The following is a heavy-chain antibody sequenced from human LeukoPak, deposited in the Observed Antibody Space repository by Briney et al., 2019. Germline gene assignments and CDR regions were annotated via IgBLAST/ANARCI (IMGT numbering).Heavy chain of an antibody. CDR2: ILYYGNNK. V-gene: IGHV3-30*04. CDR1: GLTFSNYA. D-gene: IGHD6-25*01. J-gene: IGHJ4*02. Sequence: GRSLRLSCPASGLTFSNYAMHWVRQAPGEGLELVAVILYYGNNKYCADSVKGRFTISRDNSTNTLYLHMNSLRAEDTAVYFCARDDAAYYFDFWGQGTLVTVSS. CDR3: ARDDAAYYFDF.